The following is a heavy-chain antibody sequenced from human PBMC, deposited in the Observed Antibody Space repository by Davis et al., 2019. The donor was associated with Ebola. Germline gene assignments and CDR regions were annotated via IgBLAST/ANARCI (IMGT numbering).Heavy chain of an antibody. CDR1: GFTFSSYS. V-gene: IGHV3-48*02. CDR2: ISSSSSTI. Sequence: PGGSLRLSCAASGFTFSSYSMNWVRQAPGKGLEWVSYISSSSSTIYYADSVKGRFTISRSNAKNTLYLQMNSLRDEDTAVYSCASEFESVDYWGQGTLVTVSS. D-gene: IGHD3-10*01. CDR3: ASEFESVDY. J-gene: IGHJ4*02.